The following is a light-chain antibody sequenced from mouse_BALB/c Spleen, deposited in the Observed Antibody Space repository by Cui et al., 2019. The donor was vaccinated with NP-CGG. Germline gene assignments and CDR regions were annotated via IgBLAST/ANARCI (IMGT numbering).Light chain of an antibody. J-gene: IGLJ1*01. CDR3: ALWYSNHWV. CDR1: TGAVTTRNY. CDR2: GTN. Sequence: QPVLTHESAPTTSPGETVTLTCRSSTGAVTTRNYANWVQEKPDHLFTGLIGGTNNRAPGVPARFSGSLIGDKAALTITGAQTEDEAIYFCALWYSNHWVFGGGTKLTVL. V-gene: IGLV1*01.